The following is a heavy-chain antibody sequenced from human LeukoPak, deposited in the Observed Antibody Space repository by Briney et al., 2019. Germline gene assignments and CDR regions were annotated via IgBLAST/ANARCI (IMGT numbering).Heavy chain of an antibody. J-gene: IGHJ4*02. Sequence: SETLSLTCAVYGGSFSGYYWSWIRQPPAKGLEWMWEINHSGSTNYNPSLKSRGTITVDTSKNQSSLKLSSVTAADTAAYYFARAAGVTYCGGDCYSRYFDYWGQGTPVTVSS. V-gene: IGHV4-34*01. CDR2: INHSGST. CDR1: GGSFSGYY. D-gene: IGHD2-21*02. CDR3: ARAAGVTYCGGDCYSRYFDY.